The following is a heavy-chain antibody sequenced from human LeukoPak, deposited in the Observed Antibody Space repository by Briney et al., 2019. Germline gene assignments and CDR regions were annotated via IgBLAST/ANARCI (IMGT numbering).Heavy chain of an antibody. V-gene: IGHV3-21*01. CDR1: GFTFSSYS. J-gene: IGHJ4*02. D-gene: IGHD3-22*01. Sequence: SGGSLRLSCAASGFTFSSYSMNWVRQAPGKGLEWVSSISSSSSYIYYADSVKGRFTISRDNSRNTLYLQMNNLRTEDTAVYYCASPYYYDGSSYYHFFDHWGQGTLVTVSS. CDR2: ISSSSSYI. CDR3: ASPYYYDGSSYYHFFDH.